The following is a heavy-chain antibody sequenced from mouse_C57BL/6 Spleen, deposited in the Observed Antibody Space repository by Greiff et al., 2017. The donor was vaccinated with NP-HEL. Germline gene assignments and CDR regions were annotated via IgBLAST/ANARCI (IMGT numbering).Heavy chain of an antibody. Sequence: EVQGVESGGGLVKPGGSLKLSCAASGFTFSSYAMSWVRQTPEKRLEWVATISDGGSYTYYPDNVKGRFTIYRDNAKNSLYLQVSHLKSEDTAMYYGARDGGPWGQGTLVTVSA. J-gene: IGHJ3*01. V-gene: IGHV5-4*01. CDR2: ISDGGSYT. CDR1: GFTFSSYA. CDR3: ARDGGP.